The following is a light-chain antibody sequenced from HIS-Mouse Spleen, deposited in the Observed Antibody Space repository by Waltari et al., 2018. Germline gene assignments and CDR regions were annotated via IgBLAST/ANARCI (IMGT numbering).Light chain of an antibody. CDR1: SSDVGSYNL. CDR3: CSYAGSSTWV. Sequence: SPGQSITISCTGTSSDVGSYNLVSWYQQHPGKAPKLMMYEGSKRPSGVSNRFSGSKSGNTASLTISGLQAEDEADYYCCSYAGSSTWVFGGGTKLTVL. J-gene: IGLJ3*02. CDR2: EGS. V-gene: IGLV2-23*01.